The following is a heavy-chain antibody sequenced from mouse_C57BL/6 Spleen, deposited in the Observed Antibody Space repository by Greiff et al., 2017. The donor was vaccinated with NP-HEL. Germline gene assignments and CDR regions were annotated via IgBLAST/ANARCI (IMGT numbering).Heavy chain of an antibody. CDR3: ARTRGYYAMDY. Sequence: EVQLVESGGGLVQPGGSLSLSCAASGFTFTDYYMSWVRQPPGKALEWLGFIRNKANGYTTEYSASVKGRFTISRDNSQSILYLQMNALRAEDSATYYCARTRGYYAMDYWGQGTSVTVSS. CDR1: GFTFTDYY. V-gene: IGHV7-3*01. CDR2: IRNKANGYTT. J-gene: IGHJ4*01.